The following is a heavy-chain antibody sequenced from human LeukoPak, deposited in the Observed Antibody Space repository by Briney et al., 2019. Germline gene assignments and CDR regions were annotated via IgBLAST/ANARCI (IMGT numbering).Heavy chain of an antibody. CDR2: INPNSGGT. CDR3: ASNNLYCSSTSCYLSPNDAFDI. D-gene: IGHD2-2*01. CDR1: GYTFTGYY. V-gene: IGHV1-2*02. J-gene: IGHJ3*02. Sequence: ASVKVSCKASGYTFTGYYMHWVRQAPGQGLEWMGWINPNSGGTNYAQKFQGRVTMTRDTSISTAYMELSRLRSDDTAVYYCASNNLYCSSTSCYLSPNDAFDIWGQGTMVTVSS.